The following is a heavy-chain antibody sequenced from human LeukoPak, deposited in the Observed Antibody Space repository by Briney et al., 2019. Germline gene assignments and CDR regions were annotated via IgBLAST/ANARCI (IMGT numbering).Heavy chain of an antibody. CDR1: GLTFSNYA. V-gene: IGHV3-23*01. J-gene: IGHJ4*02. D-gene: IGHD2-21*02. CDR2: ISGTTATI. CDR3: AKRLGDPRAFDY. Sequence: GGSLRLSCAASGLTFSNYAMSWVRQAPGKGLEWVSGISGTTATINYAAPVKGRFTISRDNSRNTLYLQMNSLKAEDTAVYYCAKRLGDPRAFDYWGQGTLVTVSS.